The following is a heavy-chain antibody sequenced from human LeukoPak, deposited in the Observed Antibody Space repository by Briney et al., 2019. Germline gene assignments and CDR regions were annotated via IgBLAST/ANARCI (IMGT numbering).Heavy chain of an antibody. CDR3: AAVPNANAWYWDDAFDI. Sequence: ASVKVSCKASGFTFTTSAVQWVRQARGQRLEWIGRIVVGSGNTDHAQKFQGRLTITRDISTSTAYMEFSSLTSDDTAVYYCAAVPNANAWYWDDAFDIWGQGTMVTVSS. J-gene: IGHJ3*02. CDR2: IVVGSGNT. D-gene: IGHD2-8*02. CDR1: GFTFTTSA. V-gene: IGHV1-58*01.